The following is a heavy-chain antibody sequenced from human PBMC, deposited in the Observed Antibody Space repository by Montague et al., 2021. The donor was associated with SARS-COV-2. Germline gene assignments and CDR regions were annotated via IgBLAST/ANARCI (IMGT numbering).Heavy chain of an antibody. CDR1: GGSISSSNYY. Sequence: SETLCLTCTVSGGSISSSNYYWDWIRQPPGEGLEWIGSIYDSGSTYYNPSLKSRVTISVDTSKNHFSLKLSSVTAADTVVYYCARRGRKLLPVATTIGGFDIWGQGTMVTVSS. CDR3: ARRGRKLLPVATTIGGFDI. D-gene: IGHD5-12*01. CDR2: IYDSGST. J-gene: IGHJ3*02. V-gene: IGHV4-39*02.